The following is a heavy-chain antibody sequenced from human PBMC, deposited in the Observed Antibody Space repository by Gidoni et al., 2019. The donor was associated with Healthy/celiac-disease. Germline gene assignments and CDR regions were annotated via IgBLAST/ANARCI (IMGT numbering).Heavy chain of an antibody. V-gene: IGHV4-30-2*01. CDR3: ASYDYGDSK. J-gene: IGHJ4*02. CDR2: IYHSGST. CDR1: AGSISSGGYS. D-gene: IGHD4-17*01. Sequence: QLQLQESGSGLVKPSQTLSLTCAVSAGSISSGGYSWSWIRQPPGKGLEWIGYIYHSGSTYYNPSLKSRVTISVDRSKNQFSLKLSSVTAADTAVYYCASYDYGDSKWGQGTLVTVSS.